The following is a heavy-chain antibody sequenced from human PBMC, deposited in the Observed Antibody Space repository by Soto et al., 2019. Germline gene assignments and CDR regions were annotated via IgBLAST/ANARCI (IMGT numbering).Heavy chain of an antibody. CDR2: ISYDGSNK. CDR1: GFTFSSYG. CDR3: AKDPTAAAGTI. D-gene: IGHD6-13*01. V-gene: IGHV3-30*18. Sequence: GGSLRLSCAASGFTFSSYGMHWVRQAPGKGLEWVAVISYDGSNKYYADSVKGRFTISRDNSKNTLYLQMNSLGAEDTAVYYCAKDPTAAAGTIWGQGTLVTVS. J-gene: IGHJ4*02.